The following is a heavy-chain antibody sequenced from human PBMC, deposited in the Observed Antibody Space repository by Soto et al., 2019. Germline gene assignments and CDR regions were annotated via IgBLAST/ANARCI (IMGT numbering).Heavy chain of an antibody. CDR1: GFIFSSYW. V-gene: IGHV3-74*01. D-gene: IGHD3-10*01. J-gene: IGHJ4*02. CDR3: SSGAMGNYYNDY. Sequence: EVQLVESGGGLVKSGGSLRLSCAASGFIFSSYWMHWVRQAPGKGLVWVSRIKGDGISTNYADSVKGRFTISRDNAKDTVFLQMQCLSADDADVYYCSSGAMGNYYNDYWGQGTLVTVSS. CDR2: IKGDGIST.